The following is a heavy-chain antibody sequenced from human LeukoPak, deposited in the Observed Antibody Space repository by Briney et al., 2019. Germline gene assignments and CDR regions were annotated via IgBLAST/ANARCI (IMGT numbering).Heavy chain of an antibody. J-gene: IGHJ4*02. V-gene: IGHV4-31*03. CDR3: ARDWGTYFDY. CDR2: IYYSGST. CDR1: GGSISSGGSR. D-gene: IGHD7-27*01. Sequence: SETLSLTCNVSGGSISSGGSRWSWIRQHPGKGLEWIGYIYYSGSTYYNPSLENRLTMSVDTSKNQFSLHLTPVTAADTAVYYCARDWGTYFDYWGQGTLVTVSS.